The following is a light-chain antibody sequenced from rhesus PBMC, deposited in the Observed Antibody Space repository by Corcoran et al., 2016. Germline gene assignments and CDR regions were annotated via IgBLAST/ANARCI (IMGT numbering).Light chain of an antibody. V-gene: IGKV3-10*01. CDR3: YQHSSGYS. CDR1: QSVSSY. J-gene: IGKJ2*01. Sequence: QVILTQSPATLSLSPGERATLSCRASQSVSSYLAWYQQKPGQAPRLLIYGASSRATGIPERFSGSGSGTDFTFTSSSLEPEDVGVYHCYQHSSGYSFGQGTKVEIK. CDR2: GAS.